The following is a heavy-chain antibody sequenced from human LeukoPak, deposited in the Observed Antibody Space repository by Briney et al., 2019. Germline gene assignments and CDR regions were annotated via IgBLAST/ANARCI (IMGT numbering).Heavy chain of an antibody. V-gene: IGHV1-69*13. CDR2: IIPIFGTA. CDR1: GYTFTSYG. CDR3: ASAGPIVVVPAATPTYYFDY. Sequence: SVKVSCKASGYTFTSYGISWVRQAPGQGLEWMGGIIPIFGTANYAQKFQGRVTITADESTSTAYMELSSLRSEDTAVYYCASAGPIVVVPAATPTYYFDYWGQGTLVTVSS. D-gene: IGHD2-2*01. J-gene: IGHJ4*02.